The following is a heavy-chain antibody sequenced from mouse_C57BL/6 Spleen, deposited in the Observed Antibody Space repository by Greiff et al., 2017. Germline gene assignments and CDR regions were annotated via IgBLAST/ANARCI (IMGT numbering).Heavy chain of an antibody. CDR1: GFSFNTYA. J-gene: IGHJ4*01. V-gene: IGHV10-1*01. D-gene: IGHD4-1*01. CDR3: GRQTGTNYAMDY. Sequence: EVKLVESGGGLVQPKGSLKLSCAASGFSFNTYAMNWVRQAPGKGLEWVARIRSKSNNYATYYADSVKDRFTISRDDSESMLYLQMNNLKTEDTAMYYCGRQTGTNYAMDYWGQGTSVTVSS. CDR2: IRSKSNNYAT.